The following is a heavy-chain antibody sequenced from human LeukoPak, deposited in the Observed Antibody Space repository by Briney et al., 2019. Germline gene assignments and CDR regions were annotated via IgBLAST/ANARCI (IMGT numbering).Heavy chain of an antibody. Sequence: SETLSLTCTVSGGSITNYYWNWIRQPAGKGLEWIGRIFPSGSTSYNPSLKSRVSMSVDTSKNQVSLKLSSVTAADTAVYYCASQNIRLLFVYFDYWGQGTLVTVSS. J-gene: IGHJ4*02. CDR2: IFPSGST. CDR1: GGSITNYY. CDR3: ASQNIRLLFVYFDY. V-gene: IGHV4-4*07. D-gene: IGHD3-3*01.